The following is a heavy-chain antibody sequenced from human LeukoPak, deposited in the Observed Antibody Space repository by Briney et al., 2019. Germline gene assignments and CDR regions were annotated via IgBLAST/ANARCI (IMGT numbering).Heavy chain of an antibody. V-gene: IGHV5-51*01. D-gene: IGHD2-2*01. CDR2: IYPGDSDT. CDR1: GYSFTNYW. J-gene: IGHJ3*02. CDR3: ARWQVPAATRGASDI. Sequence: GGSLKISCKGSGYSFTNYWIGGVRQMPGKGLEGIGIIYPGDSDTRYSPSFQGQVTVSADKSISPAYLQWSSLKASDTAMYYCARWQVPAATRGASDIWGQGTMVTVSS.